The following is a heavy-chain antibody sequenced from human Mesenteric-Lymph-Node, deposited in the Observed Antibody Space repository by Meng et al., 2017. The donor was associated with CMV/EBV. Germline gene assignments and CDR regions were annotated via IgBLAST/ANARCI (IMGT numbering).Heavy chain of an antibody. V-gene: IGHV2-5*01. CDR1: GFSLNPRGVG. CDR2: LYWNDDK. CDR3: AHRYSNYYYDYGMDV. Sequence: SGPTLVNPTQTLTLTFTFSGFSLNPRGVGVGWIRQPPGKALEWLALLYWNDDKRYSPSLTSRLTITKDTSKNQVVLTMTNMDPVDTATYYCAHRYSNYYYDYGMDVWGQGTTVTVSS. D-gene: IGHD6-13*01. J-gene: IGHJ6*02.